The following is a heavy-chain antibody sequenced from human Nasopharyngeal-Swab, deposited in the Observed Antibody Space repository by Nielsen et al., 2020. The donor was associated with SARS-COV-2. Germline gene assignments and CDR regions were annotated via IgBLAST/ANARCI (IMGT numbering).Heavy chain of an antibody. CDR3: ARRSRSRGFLLDP. J-gene: IGHJ5*02. D-gene: IGHD3-10*01. CDR2: IYRSGST. Sequence: VRQAPGKGLEWIGEIYRSGSTNYNPSLKSRVTISVDTSKNQFSLKLSSVTAADTAVYYCARRSRSRGFLLDPWGQGTLVTVSS. V-gene: IGHV4-4*02.